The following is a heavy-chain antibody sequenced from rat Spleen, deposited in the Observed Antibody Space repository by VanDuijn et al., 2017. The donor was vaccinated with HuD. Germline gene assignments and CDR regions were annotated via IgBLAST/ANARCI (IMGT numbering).Heavy chain of an antibody. D-gene: IGHD3-1*01. V-gene: IGHV5-31*01. J-gene: IGHJ2*01. Sequence: EVQLVESGGGLVQPGRSLKLSCVASGFTFNNYWLSWIRQAPGTGLEWVASINTDGGGTYYPDSVKGRFTISRDNAENTVYLQMNSLRSEDTATYYCARRGTALFDYWGQGVMVTVSS. CDR2: INTDGGGT. CDR3: ARRGTALFDY. CDR1: GFTFNNYW.